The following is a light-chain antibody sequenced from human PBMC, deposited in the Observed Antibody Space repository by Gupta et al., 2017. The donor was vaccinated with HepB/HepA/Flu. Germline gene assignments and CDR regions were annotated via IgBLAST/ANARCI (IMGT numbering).Light chain of an antibody. V-gene: IGLV1-44*01. CDR2: YND. CDR3: AAQDTNRNTVV. Sequence: HSVLPQSTSLSGTPGQRATISCSCSSSNVGSNNVNWYQQLPGPAPKLLMYYNDERPSGVPARISGSKSATSASLTITGLQAEDEADYYYAAQDTNRNTVVFGGGTKLTVL. CDR1: SSNVGSNN. J-gene: IGLJ2*01.